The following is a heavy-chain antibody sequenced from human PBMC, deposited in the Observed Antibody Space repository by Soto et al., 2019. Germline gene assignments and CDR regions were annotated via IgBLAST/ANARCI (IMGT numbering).Heavy chain of an antibody. J-gene: IGHJ4*01. CDR3: ARGVLH. CDR2: IYYSGST. CDR1: GASIISYY. Sequence: LETLPLTCPVSGASIISYYWSWIRQPPGTGLEWIGYIYYSGSTNYNPSLKSRVTISVDRSKNQFSLIVNSVAPADPAVYYCARGVLHWGHGPLVTASS. V-gene: IGHV4-59*12.